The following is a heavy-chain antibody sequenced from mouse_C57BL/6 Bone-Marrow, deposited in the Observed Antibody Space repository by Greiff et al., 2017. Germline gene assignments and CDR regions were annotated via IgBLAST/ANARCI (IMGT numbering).Heavy chain of an antibody. CDR2: FYPGSGSI. CDR3: ARHERLRRGLYAMDY. V-gene: IGHV1-62-2*01. D-gene: IGHD2-4*01. Sequence: VKLMESGAELVKPGASVKLSCKASGYTFTEYTIHWVKQRSGQGLEGMGWFYPGSGSIKYNEKFKDKATLTADKSSSTVYMELSRLTSEDSAVYFCARHERLRRGLYAMDYWGQGTSVTVSS. J-gene: IGHJ4*01. CDR1: GYTFTEYT.